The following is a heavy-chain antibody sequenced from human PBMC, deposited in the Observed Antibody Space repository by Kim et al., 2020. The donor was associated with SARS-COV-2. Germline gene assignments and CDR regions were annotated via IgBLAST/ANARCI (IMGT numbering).Heavy chain of an antibody. J-gene: IGHJ4*02. CDR3: APSAVRAMVTRVRYYFDY. CDR1: GFTFSSYA. V-gene: IGHV3-23*01. D-gene: IGHD5-18*01. CDR2: ISGSGGNT. Sequence: GGSLRLSCAASGFTFSSYAMSWVRQAPGKGLEWVSAISGSGGNTYYADSVKGRFTISRDNSKNTLYLQMNSLRAEDTAVYYCAPSAVRAMVTRVRYYFDYWGQGTLVTVSS.